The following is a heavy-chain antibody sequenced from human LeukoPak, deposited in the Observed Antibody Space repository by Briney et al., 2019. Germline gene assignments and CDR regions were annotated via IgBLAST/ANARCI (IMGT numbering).Heavy chain of an antibody. J-gene: IGHJ5*02. V-gene: IGHV3-21*01. D-gene: IGHD2-2*01. CDR3: AKDLRYCSSTSCYRGSYNWFDP. CDR1: GFTFSSYS. Sequence: GGSLRLSCAASGFTFSSYSMNWVRQAPGKGLEWVSSISSSSSYIYYADSVKGRFTISRDNAKNTLYLQMNSLRAEDTAVYYCAKDLRYCSSTSCYRGSYNWFDPWGQGTLVTVSS. CDR2: ISSSSSYI.